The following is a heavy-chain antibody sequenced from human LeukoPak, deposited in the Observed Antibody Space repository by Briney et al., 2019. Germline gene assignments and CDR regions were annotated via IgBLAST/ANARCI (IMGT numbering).Heavy chain of an antibody. CDR2: IDPNSGVR. Sequence: ASVKVSCKASGYTFYDYYIHWVRRAPGQGLEWMGWIDPNSGVRNYAQKFQGRVTMTRATSTSTAYMDLSSLTFDDTAVYYCARGGCSGGSCYSSWFDPWGQGTLVTVSS. V-gene: IGHV1-2*02. CDR1: GYTFYDYY. J-gene: IGHJ5*02. D-gene: IGHD2-15*01. CDR3: ARGGCSGGSCYSSWFDP.